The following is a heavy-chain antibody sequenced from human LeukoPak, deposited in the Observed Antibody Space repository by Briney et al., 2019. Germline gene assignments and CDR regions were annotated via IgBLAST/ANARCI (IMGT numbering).Heavy chain of an antibody. Sequence: SETLSLTCTVSGGSISNYHWSWIRQPAGKGLEWIGQIHTSRSTNYNPPLKSRVTMSIDTPENQLSLTIRSVTAADTAVYYCARRDISSGWSFDYWGQGTLVTVSS. J-gene: IGHJ4*02. D-gene: IGHD6-19*01. V-gene: IGHV4-4*07. CDR2: IHTSRST. CDR3: ARRDISSGWSFDY. CDR1: GGSISNYH.